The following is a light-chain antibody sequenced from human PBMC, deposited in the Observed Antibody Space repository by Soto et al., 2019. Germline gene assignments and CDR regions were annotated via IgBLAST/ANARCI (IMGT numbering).Light chain of an antibody. Sequence: QSALTQPPSASGSPGQSVTISCTGTSSDVGAYNYVSWYQQHPGKAPKLMIYHVTYRPSGVSNRYSGSKSGNSASLTISGLQADDEADYHCCSLTTSHTYVFGSGTKLTVL. V-gene: IGLV2-14*03. CDR3: CSLTTSHTYV. CDR1: SSDVGAYNY. J-gene: IGLJ1*01. CDR2: HVT.